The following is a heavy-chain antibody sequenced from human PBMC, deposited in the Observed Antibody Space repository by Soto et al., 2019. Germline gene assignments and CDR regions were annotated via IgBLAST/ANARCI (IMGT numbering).Heavy chain of an antibody. V-gene: IGHV1-46*01. CDR2: ITPIGGST. Sequence: QVQLVQSGAEVKKPGASVKVSCKASGYTFTSYYMHWVRQAPGQGLEWMGIITPIGGSTSYAQKVQGRVNMTRDTSTSTVYMELSSLRSEDTAVYYCARDQERFLEWLLLDYYYYGMDVWGQGTTVTVSS. J-gene: IGHJ6*02. CDR1: GYTFTSYY. CDR3: ARDQERFLEWLLLDYYYYGMDV. D-gene: IGHD3-3*01.